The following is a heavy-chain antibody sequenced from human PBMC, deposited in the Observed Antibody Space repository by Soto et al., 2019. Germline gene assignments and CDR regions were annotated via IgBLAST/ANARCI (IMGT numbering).Heavy chain of an antibody. D-gene: IGHD4-17*01. CDR2: IIPILGIA. CDR1: GGTFSSYT. V-gene: IGHV1-69*02. Sequence: QVQLVQSGAEVKKPGSSVKVSCKASGGTFSSYTISWVRQAPGQGLEWMGRIIPILGIANYAQKFQGRVTLTADKSTSTADMELSSLRSEDTAVYYCASDPDDYGDYGAARAFDIWGQGTMVTVSS. CDR3: ASDPDDYGDYGAARAFDI. J-gene: IGHJ3*02.